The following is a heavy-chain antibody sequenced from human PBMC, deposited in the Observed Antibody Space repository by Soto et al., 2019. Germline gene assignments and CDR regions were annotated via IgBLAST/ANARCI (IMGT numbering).Heavy chain of an antibody. CDR3: ARDRSYYDSSGSYSPPY. Sequence: EVQLLESGGGLVQPGGSLRHSCAAAGFTFSSYAMNWVRQAPGKGLEWVSAISGSAATTHFADSVKGRFTISRDNAKNTLYLQMISLRAEDTAVYYCARDRSYYDSSGSYSPPYWGQGTLVTVSS. J-gene: IGHJ4*02. V-gene: IGHV3-23*01. CDR2: ISGSAATT. CDR1: GFTFSSYA. D-gene: IGHD3-22*01.